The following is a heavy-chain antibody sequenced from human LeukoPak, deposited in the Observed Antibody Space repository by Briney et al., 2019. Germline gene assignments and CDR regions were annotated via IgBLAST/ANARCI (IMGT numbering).Heavy chain of an antibody. D-gene: IGHD3-22*01. Sequence: GGSLRLSCAASGFTFSSYWMSWVRQAPGKGLEWVANIKQDGSEKYYVDSVKGRFTISRDNAKNSLYLQMNSLRAEDTAVYYCARVILYYYDSSGYYPAEYFQHWGQGTLVTVSS. V-gene: IGHV3-7*01. CDR1: GFTFSSYW. J-gene: IGHJ1*01. CDR3: ARVILYYYDSSGYYPAEYFQH. CDR2: IKQDGSEK.